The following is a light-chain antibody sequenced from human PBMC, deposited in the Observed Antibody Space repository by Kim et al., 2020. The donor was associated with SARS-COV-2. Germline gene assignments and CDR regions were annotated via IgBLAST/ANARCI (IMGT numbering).Light chain of an antibody. J-gene: IGLJ2*01. V-gene: IGLV3-1*01. CDR1: ELGHNY. Sequence: VSPGQTASITCSGDELGHNYPSWYKQKPGQSPVLVMYQDSQRPSGIPERFSGSNSGNTATLTISGTQAMDEADYYCQAWDSSTAVVFGGGTQLTVL. CDR2: QDS. CDR3: QAWDSSTAVV.